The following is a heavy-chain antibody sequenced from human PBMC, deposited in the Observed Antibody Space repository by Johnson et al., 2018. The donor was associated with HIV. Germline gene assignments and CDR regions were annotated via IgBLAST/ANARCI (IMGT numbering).Heavy chain of an antibody. Sequence: QMLLVESGGGAVQPGRSLRLSCAASGFTFSSYAMHWVRQAPGKGLEWISFIQYDGTDKSYADSVKGRFTISRDNSKNTLYLQMNSLRAEDTAVYYCAKDLSSSSLWGQGTMVTVSS. CDR2: IQYDGTDK. D-gene: IGHD6-6*01. J-gene: IGHJ3*01. CDR1: GFTFSSYA. V-gene: IGHV3-30*04. CDR3: AKDLSSSSL.